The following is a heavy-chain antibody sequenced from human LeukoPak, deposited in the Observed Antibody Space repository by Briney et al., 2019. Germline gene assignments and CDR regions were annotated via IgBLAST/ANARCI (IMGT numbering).Heavy chain of an antibody. D-gene: IGHD5-12*01. CDR3: ATVPRSGYYYFDY. Sequence: GGSLRLSCAASGFTFRSYAMTWVRHAPGKGLELVSFISGSGGSTYYADSVKGRFTISKDKSRNTLFLQMNSLRAEDTAVYYCATVPRSGYYYFDYWGQGTLVTASS. V-gene: IGHV3-23*01. CDR2: ISGSGGST. J-gene: IGHJ4*02. CDR1: GFTFRSYA.